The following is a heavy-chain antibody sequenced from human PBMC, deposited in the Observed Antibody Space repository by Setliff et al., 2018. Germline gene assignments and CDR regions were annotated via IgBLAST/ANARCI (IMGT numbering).Heavy chain of an antibody. CDR2: IYYSGST. Sequence: SETLSLTCRLSGGSISSGNYYWGLIRQPPGKGLEWVATIYYSGSTYSNPSLKSRLIISVDAPDNQYSVKLSSVTAADTAVYYCARHKSNGSGSYPSLYMDVWGKGIMVTVSS. CDR3: ARHKSNGSGSYPSLYMDV. D-gene: IGHD3-10*01. V-gene: IGHV4-39*01. J-gene: IGHJ6*03. CDR1: GGSISSGNYY.